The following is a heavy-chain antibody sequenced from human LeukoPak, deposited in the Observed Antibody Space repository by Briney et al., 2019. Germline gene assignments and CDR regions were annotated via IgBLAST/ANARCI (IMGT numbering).Heavy chain of an antibody. CDR1: GFTFSSYG. D-gene: IGHD3-3*01. CDR2: ISYDGSNK. J-gene: IGHJ4*02. CDR3: ASEIIFGSFDY. V-gene: IGHV3-30*03. Sequence: GGSLRLSCAASGFTFSSYGMHWVRQAPGKGLEWVAVISYDGSNKYYADSVKGRFTISRDNSKNTLYLQMNSLRAEDTAVYYCASEIIFGSFDYWGQGTLVTVPS.